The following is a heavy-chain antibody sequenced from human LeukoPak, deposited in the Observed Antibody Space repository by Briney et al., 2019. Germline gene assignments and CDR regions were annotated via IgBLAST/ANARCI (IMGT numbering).Heavy chain of an antibody. J-gene: IGHJ4*02. Sequence: ASVKVSCKASGYTFTSYGISWVRQAPGQGLEWMGWISAYNGNTNYAQKLQGRVTMTTDTSTSTAYMELRSLRSDDTAVYYCARDRYCTNGVCYRDWDYWGQGTLVTVSS. CDR2: ISAYNGNT. CDR3: ARDRYCTNGVCYRDWDY. V-gene: IGHV1-18*01. CDR1: GYTFTSYG. D-gene: IGHD2-8*01.